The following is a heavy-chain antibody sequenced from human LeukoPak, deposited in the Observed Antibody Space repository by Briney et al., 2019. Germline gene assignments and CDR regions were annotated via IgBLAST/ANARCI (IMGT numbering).Heavy chain of an antibody. D-gene: IGHD2-2*01. V-gene: IGHV3-48*04. Sequence: PGGSLRLSCAASGFTFSSYSMNWVRQAPGKGLEWVSYISSSSSTIYYADSVKGRFTISRDNAKNSLYLQMNSLRAEDTAVYYCARAGLHQLLEDYFDYWGQGTLVTVSS. CDR1: GFTFSSYS. J-gene: IGHJ4*02. CDR2: ISSSSSTI. CDR3: ARAGLHQLLEDYFDY.